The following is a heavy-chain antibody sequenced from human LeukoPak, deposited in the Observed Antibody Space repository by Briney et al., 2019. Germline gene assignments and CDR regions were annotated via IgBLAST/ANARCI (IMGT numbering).Heavy chain of an antibody. J-gene: IGHJ6*02. CDR2: ISGSGGST. D-gene: IGHD2-2*01. CDR3: AKDTVVVPAAMFYYYGMDV. V-gene: IGHV3-23*01. CDR1: GFTFSSYA. Sequence: RGSLRLSCAASGFTFSSYAMSWVRQAPGKGLEWVSAISGSGGSTYYADSVKGRFTISRDNSKNTLYLQMNSLRAEDTAVYYCAKDTVVVPAAMFYYYGMDVWGQGTTVTVSS.